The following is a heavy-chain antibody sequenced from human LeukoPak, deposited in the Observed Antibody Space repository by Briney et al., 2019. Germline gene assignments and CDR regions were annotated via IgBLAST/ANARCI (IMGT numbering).Heavy chain of an antibody. CDR1: GFTFSSYS. Sequence: GGSLRLSCAASGFTFSSYSMNWVRQAPGKGLEWVSSISSSSSYIYYADSVKGRFTISRDNAKNSLYLQMNSLSAEDTAVYYCARGPDDFWSGLLDYWGQGTLVTASS. D-gene: IGHD3-3*01. CDR3: ARGPDDFWSGLLDY. J-gene: IGHJ4*02. V-gene: IGHV3-21*01. CDR2: ISSSSSYI.